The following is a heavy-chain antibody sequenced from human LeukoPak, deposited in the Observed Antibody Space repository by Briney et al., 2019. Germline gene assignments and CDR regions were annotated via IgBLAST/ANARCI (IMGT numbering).Heavy chain of an antibody. J-gene: IGHJ4*02. CDR1: GGSISSSSYY. D-gene: IGHD3-22*01. CDR2: IYYSGST. V-gene: IGHV4-39*07. CDR3: ARARTHPECYYDSSGYYYGGTDY. Sequence: PSETLSLTCTVSGGSISSSSYYWGWIRQPPGKGLEWIGSIYYSGSTYYNPSLKSRVTISVDTSKNQFSLKLSSVTAADTAVYYCARARTHPECYYDSSGYYYGGTDYWGQGTLVTVSS.